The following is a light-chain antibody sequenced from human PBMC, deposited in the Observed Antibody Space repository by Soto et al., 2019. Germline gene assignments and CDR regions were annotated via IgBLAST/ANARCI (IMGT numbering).Light chain of an antibody. CDR3: QQYNSYPWT. CDR1: QNIDKW. J-gene: IGKJ1*01. CDR2: KAS. V-gene: IGKV1-5*03. Sequence: DIQMTQSPSTLSASVGDRVTITCRASQNIDKWLAWYQQKPGKAPNLLIYKASSLESGVPSRFSGSGSGTEFTLNISSLQPGDFAAYYCQQYNSYPWTFGQGTKVEIK.